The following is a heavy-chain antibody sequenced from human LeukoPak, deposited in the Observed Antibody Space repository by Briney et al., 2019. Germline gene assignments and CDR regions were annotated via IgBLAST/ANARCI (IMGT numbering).Heavy chain of an antibody. CDR1: GFSFSSYA. CDR2: IDGSGGSI. CDR3: AKDVVSGWYHDY. D-gene: IGHD6-19*01. V-gene: IGHV3-23*01. J-gene: IGHJ4*02. Sequence: PGGSLRLSCTTSGFSFSSYAMSWVRQAPGKGLEWVSGIDGSGGSIDYADSVTGRFTISSDSSKNTLYLQMNSLRPEDTAVYYCAKDVVSGWYHDYWGQGTLVTVSS.